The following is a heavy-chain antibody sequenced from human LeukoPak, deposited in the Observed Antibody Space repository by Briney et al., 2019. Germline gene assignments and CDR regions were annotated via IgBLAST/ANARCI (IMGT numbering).Heavy chain of an antibody. D-gene: IGHD5-12*01. CDR3: ARDWLSAGGYTSGY. CDR1: GFTFSSYG. CDR2: IWYDGSNK. Sequence: GRSLRLSCAASGFTFSSYGMHWVRQAPGKGLEWLAVIWYDGSNKYYADSVKGRFTISRDNSKNTLYLQMNSLRAEDTAVYYCARDWLSAGGYTSGYWGQGTLVTVSS. V-gene: IGHV3-33*01. J-gene: IGHJ4*02.